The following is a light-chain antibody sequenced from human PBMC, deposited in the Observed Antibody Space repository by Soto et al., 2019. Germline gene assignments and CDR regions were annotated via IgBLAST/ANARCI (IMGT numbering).Light chain of an antibody. Sequence: QSALTQPASVSGSPGQSVTISCTGTSSDVGGYNYVSWYQQHPGKAPKLMIYEVTKRPSGVPDRFSGSKSGNTASLTVTGLQAEDEADYYCNSYADSNNLVFGGGTKLTVL. J-gene: IGLJ2*01. CDR1: SSDVGGYNY. CDR2: EVT. CDR3: NSYADSNNLV. V-gene: IGLV2-8*01.